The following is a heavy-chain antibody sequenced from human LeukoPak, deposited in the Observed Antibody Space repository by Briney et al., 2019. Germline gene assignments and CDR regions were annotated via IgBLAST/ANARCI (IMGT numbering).Heavy chain of an antibody. CDR3: ARDFSGYIDY. CDR2: IWYGGSNK. CDR1: GFTFSSYG. D-gene: IGHD2-15*01. Sequence: GRSLRLSCAASGFTFSSYGMHWVRQAPGKGLEWVAVIWYGGSNKYYADSVKGRFTISRDNSKNTLYLQMNSLRAEDTAVYYCARDFSGYIDYWGQGTLVTVSS. V-gene: IGHV3-33*01. J-gene: IGHJ4*02.